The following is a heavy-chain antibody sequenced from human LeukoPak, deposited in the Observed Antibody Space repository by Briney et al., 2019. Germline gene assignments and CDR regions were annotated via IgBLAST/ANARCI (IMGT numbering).Heavy chain of an antibody. CDR3: AKDPLSYYDSSGYRYFDY. J-gene: IGHJ4*02. Sequence: GGSLRLSCAASGFTFNNYAMNWVRQAPGEGLEWVSGISGSGGSTHYADSVKGRFTISRDNSKNTLYLQMNRLRAEDTAVYFCAKDPLSYYDSSGYRYFDYWGQGTLVTVSS. CDR2: ISGSGGST. D-gene: IGHD3-22*01. CDR1: GFTFNNYA. V-gene: IGHV3-23*01.